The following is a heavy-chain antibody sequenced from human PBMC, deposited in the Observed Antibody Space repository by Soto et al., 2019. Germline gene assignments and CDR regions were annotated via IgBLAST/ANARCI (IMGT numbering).Heavy chain of an antibody. CDR2: MNPNSGNT. J-gene: IGHJ6*03. V-gene: IGHV1-8*01. Sequence: ASVKVSCKASGYTFTSYDINWVRQATGQGLEWMGWMNPNSGNTGYAQKFQGRVTMTRNTSISTAYMELSSLRSEDTAVYYCARSIAARYYYYYYMDVWGKGTTVTVPS. D-gene: IGHD6-13*01. CDR1: GYTFTSYD. CDR3: ARSIAARYYYYYYMDV.